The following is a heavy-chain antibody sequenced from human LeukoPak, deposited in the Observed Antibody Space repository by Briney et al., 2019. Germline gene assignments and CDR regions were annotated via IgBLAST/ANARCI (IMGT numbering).Heavy chain of an antibody. CDR2: ISSRQNDI. Sequence: GGSLRLSCAASGFSFISFNMNWVSQTPGKGVEWVSSISSRQNDIQYADSLEGRFTVSRDNAKNSLYLQMNSLRAEDTAVYFSAREVCSGWNYFDLWGQGTLVTVSS. CDR1: GFSFISFN. D-gene: IGHD6-19*01. CDR3: AREVCSGWNYFDL. J-gene: IGHJ4*02. V-gene: IGHV3-21*01.